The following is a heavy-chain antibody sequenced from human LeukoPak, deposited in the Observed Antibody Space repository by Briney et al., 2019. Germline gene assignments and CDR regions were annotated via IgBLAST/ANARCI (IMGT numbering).Heavy chain of an antibody. CDR3: ARRMTAASKCFDY. D-gene: IGHD2/OR15-2a*01. Sequence: GGSLRLSCAASGFTFSSYSFTWVRQTPGKGLEWVSTITSDTGPTYYTGSVKGRFTVSRDSSKDTLYLQMNSLRADDTAIYFCARRMTAASKCFDYWGQGTLVTVSS. CDR1: GFTFSSYS. CDR2: ITSDTGPT. V-gene: IGHV3-23*01. J-gene: IGHJ4*02.